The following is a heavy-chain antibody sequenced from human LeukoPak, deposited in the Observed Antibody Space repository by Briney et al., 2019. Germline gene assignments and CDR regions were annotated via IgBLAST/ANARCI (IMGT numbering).Heavy chain of an antibody. Sequence: SETLSLTCTVSGGTISSSSYYWGWIRQPPGKGLEWIGSIYYSGSTYYNPSLKSQVTISVDTSKNQFSLKLSSVTAADTAVYYCAITTVTTGVEFDYWGQGTLVTVSS. D-gene: IGHD4-17*01. CDR3: AITTVTTGVEFDY. CDR2: IYYSGST. J-gene: IGHJ4*02. CDR1: GGTISSSSYY. V-gene: IGHV4-39*01.